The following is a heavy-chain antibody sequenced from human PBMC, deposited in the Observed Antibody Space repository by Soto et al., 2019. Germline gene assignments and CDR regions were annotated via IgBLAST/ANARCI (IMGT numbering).Heavy chain of an antibody. CDR2: IIPIFGTA. J-gene: IGHJ4*02. Sequence: QVQLVQSGAEVKKPGSSVKVSCKTSGGTFSTYSIVWVRQAPGEGLEWMGGIIPIFGTANYAKKFQDRVTITADKAENTAFMELSSLKSEDTAMYYCASSSGNNYVVGTNYYVDYWVQGTLVTVSS. CDR1: GGTFSTYS. V-gene: IGHV1-69*06. CDR3: ASSSGNNYVVGTNYYVDY. D-gene: IGHD1-26*01.